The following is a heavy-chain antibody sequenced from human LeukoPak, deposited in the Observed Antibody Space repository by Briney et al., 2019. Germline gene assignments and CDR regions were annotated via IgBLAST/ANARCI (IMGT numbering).Heavy chain of an antibody. J-gene: IGHJ6*02. CDR3: ARAYQLPHYYGMDV. CDR2: ISAYNGNT. V-gene: IGHV1-18*04. Sequence: ASVKVSCKASGYTFTGYYMHWVRQAPGQGLEWMGWISAYNGNTNYAQKLQGRVTMTTDTSTSTAYMELRSLRSDDTAVYYCARAYQLPHYYGMDVWGQGTTVTVSS. CDR1: GYTFTGYY. D-gene: IGHD2-2*01.